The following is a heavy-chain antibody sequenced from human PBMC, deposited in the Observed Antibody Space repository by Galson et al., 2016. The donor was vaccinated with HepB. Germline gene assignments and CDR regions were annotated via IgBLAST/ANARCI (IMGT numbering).Heavy chain of an antibody. J-gene: IGHJ4*02. V-gene: IGHV3-23*01. CDR2: ISGSGGDT. CDR1: GFTFTTHG. Sequence: SLRLSCAASGFTFTTHGMHWVRQAPGKGLEWVASISGSGGDTYIADSVEGRFTISRDNSKNTVDLQMHSLKVEDTAVYSCARGSGRAGYNCVPIESWGQGTLVPVSS. CDR3: ARGSGRAGYNCVPIES. D-gene: IGHD1-20*01.